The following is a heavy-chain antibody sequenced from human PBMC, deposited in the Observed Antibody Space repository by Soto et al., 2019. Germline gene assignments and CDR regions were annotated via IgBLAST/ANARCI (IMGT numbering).Heavy chain of an antibody. V-gene: IGHV1-69*13. Sequence: SVKVSCKASGCTFSSYAISWVRQAPGQGLEWMGGIIPIFGTANYAQKFQGRVTITADESTSTAYMELSSLRSEDTAVYYCARDQGGYAFGYYYYGMDVWGQGTTVTVSS. CDR3: ARDQGGYAFGYYYYGMDV. D-gene: IGHD5-12*01. CDR1: GCTFSSYA. J-gene: IGHJ6*02. CDR2: IIPIFGTA.